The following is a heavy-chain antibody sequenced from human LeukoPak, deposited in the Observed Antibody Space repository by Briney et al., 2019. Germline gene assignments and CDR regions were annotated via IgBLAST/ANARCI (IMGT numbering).Heavy chain of an antibody. Sequence: ASVKFSCKASGYTFTAYYIPGGHQAPGQGLEGMGIINPSGGSTSYAQKFQGRVTMTRDTSTSTVYMELSSLRSEDTAVYYCARDYGVDSSSWYYFDYWGQGTLVTVSS. CDR2: INPSGGST. J-gene: IGHJ4*02. D-gene: IGHD6-13*01. V-gene: IGHV1-46*01. CDR1: GYTFTAYY. CDR3: ARDYGVDSSSWYYFDY.